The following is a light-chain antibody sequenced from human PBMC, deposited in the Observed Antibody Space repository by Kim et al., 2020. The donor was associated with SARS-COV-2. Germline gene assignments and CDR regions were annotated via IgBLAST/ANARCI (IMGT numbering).Light chain of an antibody. Sequence: GQSVTISCTGTSGDVGGYNYVSWYQHHPGIAPKLMIYDVNKRPSGVPDRFSGSKSGNTASLTISGLQAEDEADYYCCSYAGSYTYVFGTGTKVTVL. CDR3: CSYAGSYTYV. CDR2: DVN. V-gene: IGLV2-11*01. CDR1: SGDVGGYNY. J-gene: IGLJ1*01.